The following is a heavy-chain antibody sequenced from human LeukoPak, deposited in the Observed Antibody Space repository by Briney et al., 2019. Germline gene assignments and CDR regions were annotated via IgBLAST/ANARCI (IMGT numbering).Heavy chain of an antibody. D-gene: IGHD6-13*01. J-gene: IGHJ3*02. CDR1: GFTFSDYY. CDR3: SRYTSAVLDAFDI. V-gene: IGHV3-11*04. Sequence: GGSLRLSCAAPGFTFSDYYMSWIRQAPGKGLEGVSYLSGNGNYIYYADSVKGRFTISRDNAKNSLYLQMRSLRVEDTAIYYCSRYTSAVLDAFDIWGQGTMVTVSS. CDR2: LSGNGNYI.